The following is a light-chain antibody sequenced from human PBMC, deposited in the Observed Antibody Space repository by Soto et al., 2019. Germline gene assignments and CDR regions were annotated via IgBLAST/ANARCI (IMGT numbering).Light chain of an antibody. Sequence: IVLTQSPGTLSLSPGERATLSCRASQSVSSSYLAWYQQKPGQAPRLLMYGASSRATGIPDRFSGSGSGTEFPLTISRLEPEDFAVYYCQQYGSSPPITFGGGNKVEIK. CDR3: QQYGSSPPIT. CDR2: GAS. CDR1: QSVSSSY. V-gene: IGKV3-20*01. J-gene: IGKJ4*01.